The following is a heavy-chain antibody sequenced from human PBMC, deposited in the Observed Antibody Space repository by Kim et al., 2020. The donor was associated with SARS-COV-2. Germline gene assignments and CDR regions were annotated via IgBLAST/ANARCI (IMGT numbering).Heavy chain of an antibody. Sequence: GSLRLSCAASGFTFDDYGMSWVRQAPGKGLEWVSGINWNGGSTGYADSVKGRFTISRDNAKNSLYLQMNSLRAEDTALYHCAGGNVRWYFDLWGRGTLVTVSS. CDR2: INWNGGST. V-gene: IGHV3-20*01. CDR1: GFTFDDYG. J-gene: IGHJ2*01. D-gene: IGHD6-6*01. CDR3: AGGNVRWYFDL.